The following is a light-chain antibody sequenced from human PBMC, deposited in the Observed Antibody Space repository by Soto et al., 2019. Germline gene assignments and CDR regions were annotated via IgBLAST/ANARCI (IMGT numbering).Light chain of an antibody. CDR2: EGS. J-gene: IGLJ1*01. V-gene: IGLV2-23*01. CDR3: CSYAGSSTYV. Sequence: LTQPASVSGSPGQSITISCTGTSSDVGSYNLVSWYQQHPGKAPKLMIYEGSKRPSGVSNRFSGSKYGNTASLTISGLQAEDEADYYCCSYAGSSTYVFGTGTKVTVL. CDR1: SSDVGSYNL.